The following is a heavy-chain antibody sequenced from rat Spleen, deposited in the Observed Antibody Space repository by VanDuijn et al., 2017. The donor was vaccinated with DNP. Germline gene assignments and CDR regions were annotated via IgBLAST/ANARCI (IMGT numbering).Heavy chain of an antibody. V-gene: IGHV5-7*01. CDR3: TTHGSIATISTGAMDV. CDR1: GFTFSNCN. CDR2: IRYDGGST. D-gene: IGHD1-2*01. J-gene: IGHJ4*01. Sequence: EVQLVESGGGLVQPGRSLKLSCAASGFTFSNCNMAWVRQAPKKGLEWVAYIRYDGGSTYYGDSVKGHFTISRDNAKSTLYLQMNSLRSEDTATYYCTTHGSIATISTGAMDVWGQGTSVTVSS.